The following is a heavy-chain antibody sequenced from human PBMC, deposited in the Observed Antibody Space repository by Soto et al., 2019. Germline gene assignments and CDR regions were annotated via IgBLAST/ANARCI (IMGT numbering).Heavy chain of an antibody. D-gene: IGHD6-13*01. CDR3: ARGGGGRWYSGDY. CDR2: MNPNSGDT. Sequence: QVQLVQSGAEVKKPGASVKVSCKASGYTFTNYHIHWVRQATGQGLEWMGWMNPNSGDTGYAQKFQGRVTMTRDTSITAAYMGLSGLGSEDTAVYYCARGGGGRWYSGDYWGQGTLVTVSS. J-gene: IGHJ4*02. CDR1: GYTFTNYH. V-gene: IGHV1-8*01.